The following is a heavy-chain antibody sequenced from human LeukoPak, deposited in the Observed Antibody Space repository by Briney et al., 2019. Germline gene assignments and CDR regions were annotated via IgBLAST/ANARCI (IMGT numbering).Heavy chain of an antibody. CDR1: GYTFTSYG. D-gene: IGHD5-12*01. J-gene: IGHJ5*02. CDR2: ISAYNGNT. V-gene: IGHV1-18*01. CDR3: ARDVDIVATGWFDR. Sequence: ASVSVSCTASGYTFTSYGITWVRQAPGQGPEWMGWISAYNGNTNYAQKLQGRVTVTTDASTSTAYMELKSLRSDDTAVYYCARDVDIVATGWFDRWGQGTLVTVSS.